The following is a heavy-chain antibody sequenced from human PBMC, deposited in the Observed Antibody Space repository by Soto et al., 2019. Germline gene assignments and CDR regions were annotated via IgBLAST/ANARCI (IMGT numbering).Heavy chain of an antibody. Sequence: SETLSLTCTVSGGSISSYYWGWIRQPPGKGLEWIGYIYYSGSTNYNPSLKSRVTISVDTSKNQFSLKLSSVTAADTAVYYCARHPSNTIFGVAPKKYYYYYYMEVWGKGTTVTVSS. J-gene: IGHJ6*03. CDR1: GGSISSYY. D-gene: IGHD3-3*01. V-gene: IGHV4-59*08. CDR2: IYYSGST. CDR3: ARHPSNTIFGVAPKKYYYYYYMEV.